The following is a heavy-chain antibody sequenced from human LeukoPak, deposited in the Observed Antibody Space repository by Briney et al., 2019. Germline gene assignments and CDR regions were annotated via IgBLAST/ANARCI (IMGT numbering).Heavy chain of an antibody. Sequence: SETLSLTCTVSGASVNSYYWSWIGQPAGKGLEWIGRMSPSGSTNYRPSLKSRVTMSGDTSKNQFSLKLSFVTAADTAVYYCARGGSFINSSPSFDYWGQGTLVTVSS. D-gene: IGHD6-6*01. CDR3: ARGGSFINSSPSFDY. V-gene: IGHV4-4*07. J-gene: IGHJ4*02. CDR2: MSPSGST. CDR1: GASVNSYY.